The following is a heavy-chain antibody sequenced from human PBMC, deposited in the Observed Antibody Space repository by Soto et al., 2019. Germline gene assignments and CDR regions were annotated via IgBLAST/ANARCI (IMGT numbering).Heavy chain of an antibody. Sequence: WVSLTLSCAASGFSFSSYAMSWVRQAPGKGLEWVSAISSSGGRTYYADSVKGRFTISRDNSKNTLYLQMNSLRAEDTAVYYCAKDSDYYGSGRGVNGLDPWGKGTLVTVSS. CDR2: ISSSGGRT. D-gene: IGHD3-10*01. J-gene: IGHJ5*02. CDR1: GFSFSSYA. V-gene: IGHV3-23*01. CDR3: AKDSDYYGSGRGVNGLDP.